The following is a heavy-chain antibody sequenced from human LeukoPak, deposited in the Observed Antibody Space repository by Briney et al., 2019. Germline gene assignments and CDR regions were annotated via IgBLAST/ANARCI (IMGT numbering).Heavy chain of an antibody. V-gene: IGHV3-23*01. CDR3: AKTSLLSVARVGTDGYYMDV. Sequence: GGSLRLSCAASGFTFSSYAMSWVRQAPGKGLEWVSAISGSGGSTYYADSVKGRFTISRDNSKNTLYLQMNSLRAEDTAVYYCAKTSLLSVARVGTDGYYMDVWGKGTTVTVSS. J-gene: IGHJ6*03. CDR1: GFTFSSYA. CDR2: ISGSGGST. D-gene: IGHD2-21*02.